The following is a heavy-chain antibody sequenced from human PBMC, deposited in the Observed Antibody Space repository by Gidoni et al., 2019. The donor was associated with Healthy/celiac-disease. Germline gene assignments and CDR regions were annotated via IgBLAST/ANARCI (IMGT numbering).Heavy chain of an antibody. CDR3: ARERVAAAGRYYYYYGMDV. D-gene: IGHD6-13*01. CDR2: INHSGST. J-gene: IGHJ6*02. CDR1: GGSFSGYY. V-gene: IGHV4-34*01. Sequence: QVQLQQWGAGLLKPSETLSLTCAVYGGSFSGYYWSWIRQPPGKGLEWIGEINHSGSTNYNPSLKRRVTISVDTSKNQFSLKLSSVTAADTAVYYCARERVAAAGRYYYYYGMDVWGQGTTVTVSS.